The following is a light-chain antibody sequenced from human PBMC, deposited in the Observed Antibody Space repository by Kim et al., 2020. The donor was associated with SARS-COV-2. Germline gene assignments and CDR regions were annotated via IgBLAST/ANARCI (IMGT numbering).Light chain of an antibody. Sequence: GKTVTISCTRSRGTIASNFVQWYQQRPGSAPTIVIYEDDQRPSGVPERFSGSIDSSSNSASLTISGLKTEDEANYYCQSFDDDNWVFGGGTQLTVL. CDR3: QSFDDDNWV. CDR2: EDD. CDR1: RGTIASNF. V-gene: IGLV6-57*03. J-gene: IGLJ3*02.